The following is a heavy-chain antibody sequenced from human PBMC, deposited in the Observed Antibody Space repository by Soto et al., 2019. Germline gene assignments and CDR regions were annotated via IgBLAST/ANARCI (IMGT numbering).Heavy chain of an antibody. CDR2: IWYDGTQK. CDR3: ARAGGTTVTGLWHFDS. Sequence: GGSLRLSCEASGFTCNTYSMHWVRQPPGKGLEWLAAIWYDGTQKYYADSVKGRFIISRDNSKKTLYLEMNSLRTEDTAVYYCARAGGTTVTGLWHFDSWGQGTLVIVSS. V-gene: IGHV3-33*01. D-gene: IGHD4-17*01. J-gene: IGHJ4*02. CDR1: GFTCNTYS.